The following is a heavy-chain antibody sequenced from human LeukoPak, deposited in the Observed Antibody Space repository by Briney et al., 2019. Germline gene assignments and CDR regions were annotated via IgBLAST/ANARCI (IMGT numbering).Heavy chain of an antibody. V-gene: IGHV3-7*03. CDR2: IKQDGSDK. D-gene: IGHD6-19*01. J-gene: IGHJ4*02. CDR3: ARYNSAWKTDDY. CDR1: GFTFNSYW. Sequence: GGSLRVSCAASGFTFNSYWMTWVRQAPGKGLERVADIKQDGSDKCYAGSVKGRFTISRDNAKNSLYLQMNSLRAEDTAVYFCARYNSAWKTDDYRGQGTLVTVSS.